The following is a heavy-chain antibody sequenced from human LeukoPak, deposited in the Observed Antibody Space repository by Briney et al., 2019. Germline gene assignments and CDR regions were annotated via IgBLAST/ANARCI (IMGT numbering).Heavy chain of an antibody. D-gene: IGHD6-25*01. V-gene: IGHV1-2*02. J-gene: IGHJ5*02. Sequence: ASVKVSCKASGYTFTGYYVHWVRQAPGQGLEWMGWINPNSGGTNYAQKFQGRVTMTRDTSISTAYMELSRLRSDDTAVYYCARDNTSASWFDPWGQGTLVTVSS. CDR1: GYTFTGYY. CDR3: ARDNTSASWFDP. CDR2: INPNSGGT.